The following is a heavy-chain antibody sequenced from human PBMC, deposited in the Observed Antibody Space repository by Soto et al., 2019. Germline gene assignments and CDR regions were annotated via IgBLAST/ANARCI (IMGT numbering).Heavy chain of an antibody. Sequence: GASVKVSCKASGYTFTSYYMHWVRQAPGQGLEWMGIINPSGGSTSYAQKFQGRVTMTRDTSTSTAYMELRSLRSDDTAVYYCARDGSVYSSSSVDRYYYYGMDVWGQGTTVTVSS. CDR3: ARDGSVYSSSSVDRYYYYGMDV. D-gene: IGHD6-6*01. CDR2: INPSGGST. V-gene: IGHV1-46*01. CDR1: GYTFTSYY. J-gene: IGHJ6*02.